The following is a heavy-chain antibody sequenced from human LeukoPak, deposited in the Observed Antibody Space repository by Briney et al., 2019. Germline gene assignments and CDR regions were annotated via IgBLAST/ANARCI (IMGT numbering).Heavy chain of an antibody. CDR2: INWNGGST. CDR1: GFTFDDYG. Sequence: GRSLRLSCAASGFTFDDYGMSWVRQAPGKGLEWVSGINWNGGSTGYADSVKGRFTISRDNAKNSLYLQMNSLRAEDTALYYCARETILYSSGWYYFDYWGQGTLVTVSS. CDR3: ARETILYSSGWYYFDY. J-gene: IGHJ4*02. D-gene: IGHD6-19*01. V-gene: IGHV3-20*04.